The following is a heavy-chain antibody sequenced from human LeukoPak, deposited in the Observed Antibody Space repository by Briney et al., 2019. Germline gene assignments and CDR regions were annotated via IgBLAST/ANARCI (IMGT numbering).Heavy chain of an antibody. CDR1: GGSIYNYY. V-gene: IGHV4-59*01. CDR2: ISHSGST. D-gene: IGHD6-19*01. J-gene: IGHJ5*02. CDR3: TRGGGSTSGWYNWFDP. Sequence: SETLSLTCSVSGGSIYNYYWSWIRQPPGKGLEWIGHISHSGSTSYHPSLTSRVTISVDMSKNQFSLNLTSVTAADTAVYYCTRGGGSTSGWYNWFDPWCQGTLVTVSS.